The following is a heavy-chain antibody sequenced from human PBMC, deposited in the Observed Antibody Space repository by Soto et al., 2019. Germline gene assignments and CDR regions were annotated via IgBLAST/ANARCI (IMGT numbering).Heavy chain of an antibody. Sequence: QVELVQSGAEVKKPGSSVKVSCQASEDTFRNYAISWVRQAPGQGLELMGGIIPIFGTANYAQKFQGRVTITADTSAKTVYLERSSLRSEDTAVYYWARTKYDSSAYYCWYLGLWCRGTLVTVSS. CDR1: EDTFRNYA. CDR2: IIPIFGTA. V-gene: IGHV1-69*06. J-gene: IGHJ2*01. CDR3: ARTKYDSSAYYCWYLGL. D-gene: IGHD3-22*01.